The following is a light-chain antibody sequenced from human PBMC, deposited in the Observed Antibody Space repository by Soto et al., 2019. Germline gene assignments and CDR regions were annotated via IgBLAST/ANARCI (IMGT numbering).Light chain of an antibody. CDR2: ESS. CDR1: QSVSSY. Sequence: EIVLTQSPATPSFSTRVRATLACRASQSVSSYLACYQQKPGQPTRLLIYESSNSATGIPARFSGSGSGTDCTLAISILVPEDLAGYCCQPRSIWPLFSFGPGTKVDI. CDR3: QPRSIWPLFS. V-gene: IGKV3-11*01. J-gene: IGKJ3*01.